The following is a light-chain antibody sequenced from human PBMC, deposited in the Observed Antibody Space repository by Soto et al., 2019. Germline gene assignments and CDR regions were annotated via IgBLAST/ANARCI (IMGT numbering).Light chain of an antibody. V-gene: IGKV1-39*01. J-gene: IGKJ5*01. CDR1: QGIGKY. Sequence: DIQMSQSPPSVSASVGDRIIITCRASQGIGKYLSWYQQKPGKAPKLLIYAASSVQSGVPSRFIGSGTGTDVTLTISSLQPEDFATYFCQQTYSLPPVTFGQGTRLEMK. CDR3: QQTYSLPPVT. CDR2: AAS.